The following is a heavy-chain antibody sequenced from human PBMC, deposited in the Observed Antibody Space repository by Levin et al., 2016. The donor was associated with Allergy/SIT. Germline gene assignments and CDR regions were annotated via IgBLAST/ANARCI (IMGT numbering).Heavy chain of an antibody. D-gene: IGHD3-3*01. CDR1: GYTFTGYY. J-gene: IGHJ6*02. Sequence: ASVKVSCKASGYTFTGYYMHWVRQAPGQGLEWMGWINPNSGGTNYAQKFQGWVTMTRDTSISTAYMELSRLRSDDTAVYYCARGRITIFGVVIYGMDVWGQGTTVTVSS. V-gene: IGHV1-2*04. CDR3: ARGRITIFGVVIYGMDV. CDR2: INPNSGGT.